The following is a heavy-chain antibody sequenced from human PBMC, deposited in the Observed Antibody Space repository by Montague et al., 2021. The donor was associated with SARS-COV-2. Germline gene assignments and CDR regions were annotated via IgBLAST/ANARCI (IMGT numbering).Heavy chain of an antibody. CDR2: IGWRSGSI. V-gene: IGHV3-9*01. CDR1: GFTFDAYV. D-gene: IGHD5-12*01. J-gene: IGHJ5*02. Sequence: SLRLSCAASGFTFDAYVMHWVRQAPGKGLEWVSGIGWRSGSIGYADSVKGRFTISRDNAKNSLYLQMNSLRAEDTALYHCAKGQKIQWLVFNSAPDWFDPWGQGTLVTVSS. CDR3: AKGQKIQWLVFNSAPDWFDP.